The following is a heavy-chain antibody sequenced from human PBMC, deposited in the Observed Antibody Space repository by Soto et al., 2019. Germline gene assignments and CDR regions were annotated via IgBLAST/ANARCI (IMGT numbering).Heavy chain of an antibody. CDR3: ASPYYYDSSGYYFFDY. Sequence: SVKGACKSSGDTLIVDAGSWVRQAKGQGLEWMGGIIPIFGTANYAQKFQGRVTITADESTSTAYMELSSLRSEDTAVYYCASPYYYDSSGYYFFDYWGQGTLVTVSS. CDR2: IIPIFGTA. J-gene: IGHJ4*02. D-gene: IGHD3-22*01. V-gene: IGHV1-69*13. CDR1: GDTLIVDA.